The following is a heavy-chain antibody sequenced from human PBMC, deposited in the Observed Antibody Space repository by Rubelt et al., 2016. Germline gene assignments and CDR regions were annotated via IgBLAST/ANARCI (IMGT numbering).Heavy chain of an antibody. D-gene: IGHD1-26*01. CDR2: ISYDGSNK. J-gene: IGHJ4*02. Sequence: GLTFSSSAMHWVRQAPDKGLEWLAVISYDGSNKYYADSVKGRFTISRDNSKNTLYLQRNSLRAEDTAVYYCARGWPIVGTTALDYWGQGTLVTVSS. CDR3: ARGWPIVGTTALDY. CDR1: GLTFSSSA. V-gene: IGHV3-30*04.